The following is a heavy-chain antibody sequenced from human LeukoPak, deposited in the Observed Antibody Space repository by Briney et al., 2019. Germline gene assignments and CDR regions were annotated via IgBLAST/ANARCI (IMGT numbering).Heavy chain of an antibody. D-gene: IGHD6-25*01. CDR1: GFTFSSYG. Sequence: PGRSLRLSCAASGFTFSSYGMHWVRQAPGKGLEWVAVISYDGSNKYYADSVKGRFTISRDNSKNTLYLQMNSLRAEDTAVYYCAKGISSGEFDIWGQGTMVTVSS. J-gene: IGHJ3*02. CDR3: AKGISSGEFDI. V-gene: IGHV3-30*18. CDR2: ISYDGSNK.